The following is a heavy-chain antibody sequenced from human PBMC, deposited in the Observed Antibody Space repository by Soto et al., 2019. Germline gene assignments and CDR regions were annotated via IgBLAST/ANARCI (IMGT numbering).Heavy chain of an antibody. V-gene: IGHV1-2*04. CDR1: GYTFTGYY. CDR2: INPNSGGT. J-gene: IGHJ5*02. D-gene: IGHD2-2*01. Sequence: GASVKVSCKASGYTFTGYYMHWVRQAPGQGLEWLGWINPNSGGTNYAQKFQGWVTMTRDTSISTAYMELSRLRSDDTAVYYCARGRYCSSTSCPERNNWFDPWGQGTLVTVSS. CDR3: ARGRYCSSTSCPERNNWFDP.